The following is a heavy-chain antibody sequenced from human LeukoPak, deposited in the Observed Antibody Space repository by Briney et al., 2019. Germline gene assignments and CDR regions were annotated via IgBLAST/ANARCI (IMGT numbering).Heavy chain of an antibody. CDR3: ARWTSHPSFFDY. CDR2: ISYDGSNK. V-gene: IGHV3-30-3*01. J-gene: IGHJ4*02. Sequence: GGSLRLSCAASGFTFSSYAMSWVRQAPGKGLEWVAVISYDGSNKYYADSVKGRFTISRDNSKNTLYLQMNSLRAEDTAVYYCARWTSHPSFFDYWGQGTLVTVSS. CDR1: GFTFSSYA. D-gene: IGHD2-2*01.